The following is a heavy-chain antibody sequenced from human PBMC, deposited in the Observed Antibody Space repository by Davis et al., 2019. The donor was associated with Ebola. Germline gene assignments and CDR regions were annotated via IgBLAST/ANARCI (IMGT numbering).Heavy chain of an antibody. Sequence: GGSLRLSCAASGFTFSSYWMSWVRQAPGKGLEWVANIKQDGSEKYYVDSVKGRFTISRDNAKNSLYLQMNSLRAEDTAVYYCAREGPYSNYEVYYYYGMDVWGQGTTVTVSS. CDR2: IKQDGSEK. V-gene: IGHV3-7*01. D-gene: IGHD4-11*01. J-gene: IGHJ6*02. CDR1: GFTFSSYW. CDR3: AREGPYSNYEVYYYYGMDV.